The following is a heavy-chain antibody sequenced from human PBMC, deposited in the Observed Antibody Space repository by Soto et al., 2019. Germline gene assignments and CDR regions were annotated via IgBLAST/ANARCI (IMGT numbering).Heavy chain of an antibody. D-gene: IGHD6-19*01. CDR1: GGSFRGYY. J-gene: IGHJ5*02. CDR3: ARHPSGFWFDP. Sequence: PSDTLSLTCAVYGGSFRGYYWSWIRQPPGKGLEWIGEINHSGSTNYNPSLKSRVTISVDTSKNQFSLKLSSVTAADTAVYYCARHPSGFWFDPWGQGTLVTVSS. CDR2: INHSGST. V-gene: IGHV4-34*01.